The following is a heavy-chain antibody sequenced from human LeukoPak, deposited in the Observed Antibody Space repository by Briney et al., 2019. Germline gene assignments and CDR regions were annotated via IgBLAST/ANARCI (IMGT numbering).Heavy chain of an antibody. CDR3: GRIAINANNGMNV. J-gene: IGHJ6*02. D-gene: IGHD1/OR15-1a*01. CDR2: SRNKASSYNT. CDR1: GFKFSDHY. V-gene: IGHV3-72*01. Sequence: QPGGSQRLSCAASGFKFSDHYIDGVREAPGRGLEWVGRSRNKASSYNTEYAASVEGRFTISRDVSESSLYLQMNSLRTEDTAVYYWGRIAINANNGMNVWSQGTTVTVSS.